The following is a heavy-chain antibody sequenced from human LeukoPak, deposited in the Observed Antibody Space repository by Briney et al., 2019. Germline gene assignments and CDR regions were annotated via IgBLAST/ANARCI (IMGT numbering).Heavy chain of an antibody. CDR1: GFTFSDYY. Sequence: PGGSLRLSCAASGFTFSDYYMSWIRQAPGKGLEWVSYISSSGSTIYYADSVKGRFTISRDNAKNSLYLQMNSLRAEDTAVYYCARDVQNGELLYYYVYYYGMDVWGQGTTVTVSS. D-gene: IGHD2-2*02. CDR3: ARDVQNGELLYYYVYYYGMDV. CDR2: ISSSGSTI. V-gene: IGHV3-11*04. J-gene: IGHJ6*02.